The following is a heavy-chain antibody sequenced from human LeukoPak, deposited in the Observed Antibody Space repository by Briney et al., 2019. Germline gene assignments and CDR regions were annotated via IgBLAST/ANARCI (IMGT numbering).Heavy chain of an antibody. CDR3: ASRIATAGSVDY. CDR1: GFTFSSYA. J-gene: IGHJ4*02. V-gene: IGHV3-23*05. Sequence: GGSLRLSCAASGFTFSSYAMSWVRQAPGKGLEWVSVIYSSGSTYYADSVKGRFTISRDNSKNTLHLQMNTLRAEDTAVYYCASRIATAGSVDYWGQGTLVTVSS. D-gene: IGHD6-13*01. CDR2: IYSSGST.